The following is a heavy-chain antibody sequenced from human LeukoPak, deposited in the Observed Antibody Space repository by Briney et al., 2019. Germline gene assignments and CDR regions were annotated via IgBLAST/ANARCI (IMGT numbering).Heavy chain of an antibody. CDR3: ARGLSGYSSGWRQDY. CDR2: INPSGGST. J-gene: IGHJ4*02. Sequence: ASVKVSCRASGYTFTSYYMHWVRQAPGQGLEWVGIINPSGGSTSYAQKFQGRVTMTRDTSTSTVYMELSSLRSEDTAVYYCARGLSGYSSGWRQDYWGQGTLVTVSS. D-gene: IGHD6-19*01. V-gene: IGHV1-46*01. CDR1: GYTFTSYY.